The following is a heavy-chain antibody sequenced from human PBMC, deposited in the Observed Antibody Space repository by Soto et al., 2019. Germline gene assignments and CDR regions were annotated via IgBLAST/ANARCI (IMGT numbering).Heavy chain of an antibody. J-gene: IGHJ3*02. CDR3: ARDSSSSWPNGAFDI. CDR1: GFTFSSYW. CDR2: IKQDGSEK. D-gene: IGHD6-13*01. Sequence: GGSLRLSCAASGFTFSSYWMSWVRQAPGKGLEWVANIKQDGSEKYYVDSVKGRFTISRDNAKNSLYLQMNSLRAEDTAVYYCARDSSSSWPNGAFDIWGQGTMVTVSS. V-gene: IGHV3-7*01.